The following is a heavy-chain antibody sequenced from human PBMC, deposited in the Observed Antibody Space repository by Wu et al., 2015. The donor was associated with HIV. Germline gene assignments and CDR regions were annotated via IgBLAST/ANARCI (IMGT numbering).Heavy chain of an antibody. Sequence: QVQLLQSGAEVKKPGASVMVSCKASGYTFTDYYIYWVRQAPGQGLEWMGWINPNRGGTKYAQKFQGRVTMTRDTSKTTVYMEMSSLRYDDTAVYYCARAWATSITMKEGFDPWGQGTLVTVSS. CDR1: GYTFTDYY. V-gene: IGHV1-2*02. D-gene: IGHD3-22*01. J-gene: IGHJ5*02. CDR3: ARAWATSITMKEGFDP. CDR2: INPNRGGT.